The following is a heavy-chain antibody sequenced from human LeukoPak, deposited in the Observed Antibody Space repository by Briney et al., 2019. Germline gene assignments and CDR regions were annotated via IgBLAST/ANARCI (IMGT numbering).Heavy chain of an antibody. CDR2: ISGSGSTK. V-gene: IGHV3-11*01. Sequence: PGGSLRLSCVASGVTFSNYYRNWIRQAPGKGLEWVSYISGSGSTKYYADSVRGGFTISRDNAKNSLYLQINSLRAEDTAVYYCARGGYWSNVVCYTSMILDFCGQGTLFTVSS. CDR3: ARGGYWSNVVCYTSMILDF. J-gene: IGHJ4*02. D-gene: IGHD2-8*01. CDR1: GVTFSNYY.